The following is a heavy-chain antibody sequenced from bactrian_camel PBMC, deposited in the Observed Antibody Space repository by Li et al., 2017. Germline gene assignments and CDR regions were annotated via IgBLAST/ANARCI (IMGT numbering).Heavy chain of an antibody. Sequence: HVQLVESGGGSVQAGGSLRLSCAASRSLRCMGWLRQAPGKEREGVASITRIHGGTAYADSVKGRFIISRDNAKNTWYLQMNILKPEDTAMYYCAAVVGCSTAPWLRDPGQRQGPIYWGQGTQVTVS. CDR1: RSLRC. CDR2: ITRIHGGT. D-gene: IGHD7*01. V-gene: IGHV3S63*01. CDR3: AAVVGCSTAPWLRDPGQRQGPIY. J-gene: IGHJ4*01.